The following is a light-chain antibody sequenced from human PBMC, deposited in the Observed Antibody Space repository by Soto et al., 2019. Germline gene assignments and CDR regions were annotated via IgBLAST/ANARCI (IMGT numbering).Light chain of an antibody. CDR1: QSISSY. J-gene: IGKJ5*01. CDR3: QQSDSTTPTT. CDR2: AAS. Sequence: DSQMNQSPGSLSGSVGYICTITCRLSQSISSYLNWYQQKPGKAPKLLIYAASSLQSGVPSRFSGSGSGTDFTLTISRRQSEDFGPYYCQQSDSTTPTTVGHGTLLEIK. V-gene: IGKV1-39*01.